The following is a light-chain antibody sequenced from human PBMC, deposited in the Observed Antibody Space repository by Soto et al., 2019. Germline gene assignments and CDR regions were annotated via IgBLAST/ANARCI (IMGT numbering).Light chain of an antibody. Sequence: QSVLTQPASVSGSPGQSITISCTGTSSDVGGYNHVSWYQHSPDKAPKLILFAVSDRPSGVSHRFSGSKSGNTASLTISGLQADDEADYYCCSYTSLSTVVFGGGTKVTVL. V-gene: IGLV2-14*01. J-gene: IGLJ2*01. CDR3: CSYTSLSTVV. CDR1: SSDVGGYNH. CDR2: AVS.